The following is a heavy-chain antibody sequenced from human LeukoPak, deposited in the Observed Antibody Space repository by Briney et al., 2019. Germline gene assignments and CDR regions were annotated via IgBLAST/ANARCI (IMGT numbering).Heavy chain of an antibody. CDR3: ARALGLRSNV. CDR1: GGSISSSYYY. Sequence: SETLSLTCTVSGGSISSSYYYWGWIRQPPGKGLEWIGSIYYSGSTYYNPSLKSRVTISVDTSKNQFSLKLRSVTAADTAVYYCARALGLRSNVWGQGTLVTVSS. J-gene: IGHJ4*02. D-gene: IGHD3-3*01. CDR2: IYYSGST. V-gene: IGHV4-39*01.